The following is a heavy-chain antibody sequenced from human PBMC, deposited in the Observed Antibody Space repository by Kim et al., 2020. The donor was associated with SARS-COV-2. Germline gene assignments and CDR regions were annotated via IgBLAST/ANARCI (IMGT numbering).Heavy chain of an antibody. CDR1: GGSFSGYY. J-gene: IGHJ4*02. V-gene: IGHV4-34*01. Sequence: SETLSLTCAVYGGSFSGYYWSWIRQPPGKGLEWIGEINHSGSTNYNPSLKSRVTISVDTSKNQFFLKLSSVTAADTAVYYCARGPGIVAINFDYWGQGTLVTVSS. D-gene: IGHD5-12*01. CDR3: ARGPGIVAINFDY. CDR2: INHSGST.